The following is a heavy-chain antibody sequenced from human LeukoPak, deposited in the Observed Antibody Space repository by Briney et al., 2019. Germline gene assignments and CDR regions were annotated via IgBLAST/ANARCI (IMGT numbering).Heavy chain of an antibody. Sequence: PGGSLRLSCAASGFTFSSYAMHWVRQAPGKGLEWVAVISYDGSNKYYADSVKGRFTISRDNSKNTLYLQMNSLRAEDTAVYYCARGGRDGYNFVYWGQGTLVTVSS. V-gene: IGHV3-30*04. CDR2: ISYDGSNK. CDR1: GFTFSSYA. D-gene: IGHD5-24*01. J-gene: IGHJ4*02. CDR3: ARGGRDGYNFVY.